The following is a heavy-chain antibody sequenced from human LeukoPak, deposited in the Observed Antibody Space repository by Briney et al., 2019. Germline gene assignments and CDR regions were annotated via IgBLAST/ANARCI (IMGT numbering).Heavy chain of an antibody. V-gene: IGHV3-23*01. J-gene: IGHJ6*02. CDR3: AKFQRGSGSYYNQDYYYYYGMDV. D-gene: IGHD3-10*01. Sequence: GGSLRLSCAASGFTFSSYAMSWVRQAPGKGLEWVSAISGSGGSTYYADSVKGRFTISRDNSKNTLYLQMNSLRAEDTAVYYCAKFQRGSGSYYNQDYYYYYGMDVWGQGTTVTVSS. CDR2: ISGSGGST. CDR1: GFTFSSYA.